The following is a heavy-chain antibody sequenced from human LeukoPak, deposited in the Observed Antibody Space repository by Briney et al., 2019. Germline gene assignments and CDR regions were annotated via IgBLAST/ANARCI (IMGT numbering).Heavy chain of an antibody. CDR1: GFTFSSYA. D-gene: IGHD2-2*02. CDR2: ISGSGGST. V-gene: IGHV3-23*01. CDR3: AKDNRYCSSTSCYRNNWFDP. J-gene: IGHJ5*02. Sequence: GGSLRLSCAASGFTFSSYAMSWVRQAPGKGPEWVSAISGSGGSTYYADSVKGRFTISRDNSKNTLYLQMNSLRAEDTAVYYCAKDNRYCSSTSCYRNNWFDPWGQGTLVTVSS.